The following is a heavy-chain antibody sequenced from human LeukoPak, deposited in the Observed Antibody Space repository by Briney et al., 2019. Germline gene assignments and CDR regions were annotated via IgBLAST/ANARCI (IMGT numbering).Heavy chain of an antibody. D-gene: IGHD3-16*01. J-gene: IGHJ5*02. Sequence: PSETLSLTCTVSGGSISSYYWSWIRQPAGKGLEWIGRIYTSGSTNYNPSLKSRVTISVDTSKNQFSLKLSSVTAADTAVYYCATGGQVEAWFDPWGQGILVTVSS. CDR2: IYTSGST. CDR3: ATGGQVEAWFDP. V-gene: IGHV4-4*07. CDR1: GGSISSYY.